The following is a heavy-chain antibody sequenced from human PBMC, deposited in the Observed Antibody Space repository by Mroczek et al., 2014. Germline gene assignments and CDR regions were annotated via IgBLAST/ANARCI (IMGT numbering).Heavy chain of an antibody. CDR3: ARVMGIAVAGTRNKRNWYFDL. CDR1: GGSISSYY. D-gene: IGHD6-19*01. V-gene: IGHV4-59*01. J-gene: IGHJ2*01. CDR2: IYYSGST. Sequence: QVQLQESGPGLVKPSETLSLTCTVSGGSISSYYWSWIRQPPGKGLEWIGYIYYSGSTNYNPSLKSRVTISVDTSKNQFSLKLSSVTAADTAVYYCARVMGIAVAGTRNKRNWYFDLWGRGTLVTVSS.